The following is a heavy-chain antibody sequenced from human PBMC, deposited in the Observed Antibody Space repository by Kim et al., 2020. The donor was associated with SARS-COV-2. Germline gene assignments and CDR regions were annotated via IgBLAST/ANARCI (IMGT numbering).Heavy chain of an antibody. V-gene: IGHV1-8*01. J-gene: IGHJ4*02. CDR1: GYTFTSYD. D-gene: IGHD5-12*01. Sequence: ASVKVSCKASGYTFTSYDINWVRQATGQGPEWMGRMNPNSGNTGYAQKFQGRVTMTRNTSISTAYMELSSLRSEDTAVYYCARDARYSSYDYTYWGQGTLVTVSS. CDR3: ARDARYSSYDYTY. CDR2: MNPNSGNT.